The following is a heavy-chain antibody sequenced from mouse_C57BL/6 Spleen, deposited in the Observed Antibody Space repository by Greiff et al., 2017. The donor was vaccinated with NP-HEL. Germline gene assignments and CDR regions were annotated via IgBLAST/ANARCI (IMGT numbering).Heavy chain of an antibody. V-gene: IGHV1-15*01. CDR1: GYTFTDYE. Sequence: VQLQQSGAELVRPGASVTLSCKASGYTFTDYEMHWVKQTPVHGLEWIGAIDPETGGTAYKQKFKGKAILTADKSSSTAYMELRSLTSEDSAVYYCTRPVPEAYWGQGTLVTVSA. J-gene: IGHJ3*01. CDR3: TRPVPEAY. CDR2: IDPETGGT.